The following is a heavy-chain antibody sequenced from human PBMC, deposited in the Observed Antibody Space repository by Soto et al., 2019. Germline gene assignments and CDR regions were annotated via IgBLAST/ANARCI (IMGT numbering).Heavy chain of an antibody. V-gene: IGHV1-3*01. J-gene: IGHJ4*02. D-gene: IGHD3-10*01. CDR2: INAGNGNT. Sequence: AASVKVSCKASGYTFTSYAMHWVRQAPGQRLEWMGWINAGNGNTKYSQKFQGRVTITRDTSASTAYMELSSLRSEDTAVYYCARAYYYGSGSYYNFDYRGQGTLVTVSS. CDR1: GYTFTSYA. CDR3: ARAYYYGSGSYYNFDY.